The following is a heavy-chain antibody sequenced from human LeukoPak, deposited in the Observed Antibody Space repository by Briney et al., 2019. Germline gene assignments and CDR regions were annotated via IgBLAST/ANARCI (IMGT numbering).Heavy chain of an antibody. CDR1: GFTFSGYG. D-gene: IGHD2-2*01. Sequence: GGSLRLSCAASGFTFSGYGMHWVRQAPGKGLEWVAVIWYDGSNKYYADSVKGRFTISRDNSKNTLYLQMNSLRAEDTAVYYCARDRDIVVVPAAILDYWGQGTLVTVSS. CDR3: ARDRDIVVVPAAILDY. V-gene: IGHV3-33*01. J-gene: IGHJ4*02. CDR2: IWYDGSNK.